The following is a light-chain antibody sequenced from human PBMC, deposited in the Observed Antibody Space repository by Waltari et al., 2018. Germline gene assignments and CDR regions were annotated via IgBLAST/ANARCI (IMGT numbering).Light chain of an antibody. J-gene: IGKJ4*01. CDR3: QQYHTTPLT. Sequence: DIVMTQSPDSLAVSLGARATIHCTSSQSVVYGSNNKNYLAWYQQRPGQPPKLLIYWASTRQSGVPDRFSGSGSGTDFTLSISSLQAEDVAVYYCQQYHTTPLTFGGGTRVEIK. V-gene: IGKV4-1*01. CDR1: QSVVYGSNNKNY. CDR2: WAS.